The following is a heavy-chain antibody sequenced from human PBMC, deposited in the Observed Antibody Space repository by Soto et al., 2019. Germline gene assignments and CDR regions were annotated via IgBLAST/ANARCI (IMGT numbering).Heavy chain of an antibody. CDR3: ARRLSGPKEDYNAYYFYGLDV. CDR1: GHSFTTHW. J-gene: IGHJ6*02. V-gene: IGHV5-10-1*01. CDR2: IDPSNSYI. D-gene: IGHD4-4*01. Sequence: GESLKISCQGSGHSFTTHWITWVRQTPGKGLEWMGRIDPSNSYINYSPSFQGHVTISVDRSISTAYLQVSSLEASYNAIYYCARRLSGPKEDYNAYYFYGLDVWGQGTKVTVSS.